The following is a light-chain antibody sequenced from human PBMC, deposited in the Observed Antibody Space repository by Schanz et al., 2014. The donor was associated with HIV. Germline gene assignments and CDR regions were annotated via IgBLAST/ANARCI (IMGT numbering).Light chain of an antibody. Sequence: QSVLTQPASMSGSPGQSITISCTGTSGDIGPYDYVSWYQQHPGQAPKLLIYDVTDRPSGISNRFSGSKSGNTASLTISGLQPEDEADYYCSSLTTSSAPVFGTGTKLTVL. CDR1: SGDIGPYDY. V-gene: IGLV2-14*03. J-gene: IGLJ1*01. CDR2: DVT. CDR3: SSLTTSSAPV.